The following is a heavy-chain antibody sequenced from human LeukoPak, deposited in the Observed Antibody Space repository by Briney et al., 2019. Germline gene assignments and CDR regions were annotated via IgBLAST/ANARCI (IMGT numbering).Heavy chain of an antibody. Sequence: SVNVSCKASGATFTNYAISWVRQAPGQGLEWMGGIIPIFATANYAQTFQGRVTITADKSTSTANMELSSLRSEDTALYYCASGLRLGELSLSMDYWGQGTLVTVSA. CDR3: ASGLRLGELSLSMDY. CDR1: GATFTNYA. J-gene: IGHJ4*02. CDR2: IIPIFATA. V-gene: IGHV1-69*06. D-gene: IGHD3-16*01.